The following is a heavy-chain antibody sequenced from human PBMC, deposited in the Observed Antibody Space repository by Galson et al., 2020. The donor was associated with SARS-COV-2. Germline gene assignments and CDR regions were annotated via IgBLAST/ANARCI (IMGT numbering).Heavy chain of an antibody. CDR2: ISAYNGNT. Sequence: ASVKVSCKASGYTFTSYGISWVRQDPGQGLEWMGWISAYNGNTNYAQKLQGRVTMTTDTTTNTAYMELRSLRTDDTAVYYCARDKCSGGSCYSADAFDIWGQGTMVTVSS. CDR3: ARDKCSGGSCYSADAFDI. CDR1: GYTFTSYG. D-gene: IGHD2-15*01. J-gene: IGHJ3*02. V-gene: IGHV1-18*04.